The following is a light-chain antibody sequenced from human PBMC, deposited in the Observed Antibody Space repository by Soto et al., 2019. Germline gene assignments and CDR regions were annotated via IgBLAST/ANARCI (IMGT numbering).Light chain of an antibody. CDR1: SSEVGGYNY. CDR2: EVS. Sequence: SALTQPPSASGSPGQSVTISCTGTSSEVGGYNYVSWYQQHPGKAPKLMIYEVSKRPSGVPDRFSGSKSGNTASLTVSGLQAGDEAYYYCSSYVGTNSYVFGTGTKVTDL. CDR3: SSYVGTNSYV. V-gene: IGLV2-8*01. J-gene: IGLJ1*01.